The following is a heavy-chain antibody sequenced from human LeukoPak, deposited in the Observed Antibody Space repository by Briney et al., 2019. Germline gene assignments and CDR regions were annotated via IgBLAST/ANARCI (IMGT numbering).Heavy chain of an antibody. D-gene: IGHD2-8*01. CDR3: ARVEYCTKGVCINFDL. J-gene: IGHJ4*02. CDR2: INPYTGGT. CDR1: GYTFTGPY. Sequence: ASLKVSCKASGYTFTGPYIHWMRQAPGQGLEWMGWINPYTGGTKYAQKFQGRVTVTRDTSTNTAYMELSGLRPDDTAAYYCARVEYCTKGVCINFDLWGQGTLVTVX. V-gene: IGHV1-2*02.